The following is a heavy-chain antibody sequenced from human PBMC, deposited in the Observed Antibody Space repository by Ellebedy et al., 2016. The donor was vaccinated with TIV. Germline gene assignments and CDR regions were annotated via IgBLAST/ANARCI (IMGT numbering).Heavy chain of an antibody. J-gene: IGHJ6*02. CDR2: INPRGGST. D-gene: IGHD1-14*01. V-gene: IGHV1-46*01. CDR1: GYAFTHYY. Sequence: AASVKVSCKASGYAFTHYYMHWVRHAPGQGLEWMGAINPRGGSTSYAQKFQGRVTMTSDTSTSTVYMELSSLRSEDTAVYYCARGKVPDTYDYYGMDVWGQGTTVTVSS. CDR3: ARGKVPDTYDYYGMDV.